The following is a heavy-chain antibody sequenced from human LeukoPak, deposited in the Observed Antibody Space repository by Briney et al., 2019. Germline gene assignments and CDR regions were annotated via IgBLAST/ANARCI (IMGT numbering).Heavy chain of an antibody. CDR2: MNPNSGNT. J-gene: IGHJ4*02. V-gene: IGHV1-8*01. CDR1: GYTFTSYD. CDR3: ARKQLVRSKKSNFDY. Sequence: ASVKVSCKASGYTFTSYDINWVRQATGQGLKWMGWMNPNSGNTGYAQKFQGRVTMTRNTSISTAYMELSSLRSEDTAVYYCARKQLVRSKKSNFDYWGQGTLVTVSS. D-gene: IGHD6-13*01.